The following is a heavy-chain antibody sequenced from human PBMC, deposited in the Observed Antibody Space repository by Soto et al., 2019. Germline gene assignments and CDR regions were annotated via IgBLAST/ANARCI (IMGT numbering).Heavy chain of an antibody. Sequence: SVKVSCKASGGTFNNYAISWVRQAPGQGLEWMGGIIPIFGAPKYAQEFQGRVTITADESTSTAYMELSSLRSEDTAVYYCATPVSGLSLYCYYELDAWDQGTTVTVSS. CDR2: IIPIFGAP. CDR3: ATPVSGLSLYCYYELDA. J-gene: IGHJ6*02. V-gene: IGHV1-69*13. CDR1: GGTFNNYA.